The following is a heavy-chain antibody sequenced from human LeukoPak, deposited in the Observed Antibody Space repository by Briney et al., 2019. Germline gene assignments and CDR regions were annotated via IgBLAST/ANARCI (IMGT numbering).Heavy chain of an antibody. V-gene: IGHV3-21*01. J-gene: IGHJ4*02. Sequence: GGSLRLSCAASGFTFSSYSMNWVRQAPGKGLEWVSSISSSSSYIYYADSVKGRFTISRDKAKNSLYLQMNSLRAEDTAVYYCARDGVAFWSGYSSFDYWGQGTLVTVSS. CDR2: ISSSSSYI. CDR3: ARDGVAFWSGYSSFDY. CDR1: GFTFSSYS. D-gene: IGHD3-3*01.